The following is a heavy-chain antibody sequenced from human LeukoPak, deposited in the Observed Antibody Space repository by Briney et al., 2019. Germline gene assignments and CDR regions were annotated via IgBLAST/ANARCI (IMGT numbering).Heavy chain of an antibody. CDR1: GYTFTSYG. Sequence: GASVKVSCKASGYTFTSYGISWVRQAPGQGLEWMGWISPYNGNTNYAQTLQGRVTMNTDTSISTAYLELTDLRSDDTAVNYWPRVGSAPVGYQQAARYWGQGTLVTVSS. J-gene: IGHJ4*02. D-gene: IGHD2-2*01. CDR3: PRVGSAPVGYQQAARY. CDR2: ISPYNGNT. V-gene: IGHV1-18*01.